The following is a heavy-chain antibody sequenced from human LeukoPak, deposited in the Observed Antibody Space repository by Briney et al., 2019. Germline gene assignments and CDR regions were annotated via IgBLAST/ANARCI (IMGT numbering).Heavy chain of an antibody. CDR2: INSDGSST. Sequence: GGSLRLSCAASGFTFSSYWMHWVRQAPEKGLVWVSRINSDGSSTTYADSVKGRFTISRDNAKNTLYLQMNSLRAEDTAVYYCARESSEAVVFDYWGQETLVTVSS. J-gene: IGHJ4*02. CDR1: GFTFSSYW. V-gene: IGHV3-74*01. D-gene: IGHD6-19*01. CDR3: ARESSEAVVFDY.